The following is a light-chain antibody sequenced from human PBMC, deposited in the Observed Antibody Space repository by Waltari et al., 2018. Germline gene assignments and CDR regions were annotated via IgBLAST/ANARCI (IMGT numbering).Light chain of an antibody. CDR1: SSDVGGYNY. CDR2: EVS. CDR3: SSYTSSSTLV. V-gene: IGLV2-14*01. J-gene: IGLJ2*01. Sequence: QSALTQPASVSGSPGQSITISCTGTSSDVGGYNYVSWYQQPPGKAPKLMIYEVSSRTSGVSNRVPGSRSGNTASLTISGLQAEDEADYYCSSYTSSSTLVFGGGTKLTVL.